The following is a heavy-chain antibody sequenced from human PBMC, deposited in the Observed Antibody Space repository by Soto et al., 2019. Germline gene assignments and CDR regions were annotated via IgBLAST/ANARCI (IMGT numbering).Heavy chain of an antibody. CDR1: GYSIASGYY. CDR2: TYHAWSV. CDR3: ARTFDYYGMDV. V-gene: IGHV4-38-2*01. Sequence: PSETLSLTCAVSGYSIASGYYWAWIRQSPGKGLEWIGSTYHAWSVYYNPSLNSRVAVSLDTSKNHFSLKLTSVTAADTAVYYCARTFDYYGMDVWGQGTTVTVSS. J-gene: IGHJ6*02.